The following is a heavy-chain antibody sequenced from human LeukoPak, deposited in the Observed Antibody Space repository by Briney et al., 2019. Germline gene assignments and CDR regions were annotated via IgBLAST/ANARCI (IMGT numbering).Heavy chain of an antibody. CDR2: IYPGDSDT. CDR1: GYSFTTYW. CDR3: ARTYCGGDCYYSYFDY. V-gene: IGHV5-51*01. D-gene: IGHD2-21*02. Sequence: TGASLKISCKGSGYSFTTYWIGWVRQMPGKGLEWMGIIYPGDSDTRYSPSFQGQVTISADKSISTAYLQWSSLKASDTAMYYCARTYCGGDCYYSYFDYWGQGTLVTVSS. J-gene: IGHJ4*02.